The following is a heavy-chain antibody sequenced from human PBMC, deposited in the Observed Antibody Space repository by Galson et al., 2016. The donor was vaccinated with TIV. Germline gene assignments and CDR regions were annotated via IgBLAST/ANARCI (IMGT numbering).Heavy chain of an antibody. CDR3: ARRKNYGGDAFDP. CDR2: ISGSGGIT. J-gene: IGHJ3*01. CDR1: GFTFNNYG. Sequence: SLRLSCAASGFTFNNYGMNWVRQAPGKGLEWVSGISGSGGITYLADSVKGRFTISRDNSKDTLYLHMNSLRAEDTDVYFCARRKNYGGDAFDPWGQGTMVTVSS. D-gene: IGHD4-23*01. V-gene: IGHV3-23*01.